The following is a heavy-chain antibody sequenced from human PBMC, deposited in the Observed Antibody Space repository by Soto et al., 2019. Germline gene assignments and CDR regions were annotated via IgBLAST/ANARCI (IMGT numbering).Heavy chain of an antibody. CDR3: ARGKATDAEIYNWFDP. V-gene: IGHV1-2*02. D-gene: IGHD2-2*01. CDR2: INHNSGGT. Sequence: QVQPGQSGAEVKKPGASVKISCKASGHTFTGYYIHWVRQSPGQGREWMGWINHNSGGTDYGQKFQGSVTMTRDTYISTVYMELTRLRSAATAVYYCARGKATDAEIYNWFDPWGQGTLVTVSS. CDR1: GHTFTGYY. J-gene: IGHJ5*02.